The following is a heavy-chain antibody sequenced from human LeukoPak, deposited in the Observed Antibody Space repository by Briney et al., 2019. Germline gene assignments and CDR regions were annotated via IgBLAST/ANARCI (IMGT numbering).Heavy chain of an antibody. V-gene: IGHV1-46*01. CDR2: INPSGGST. Sequence: ASVKVSCEASGYTFTSYYMHWVRQAPGQGLEWMGIINPSGGSTSYAQKFQGRVTMTRDMSTSTVYMELSSLRSEDTAVYYCARDLFEWGLHGRWFDPWGQGTLVTVSS. CDR3: ARDLFEWGLHGRWFDP. CDR1: GYTFTSYY. D-gene: IGHD1-26*01. J-gene: IGHJ5*02.